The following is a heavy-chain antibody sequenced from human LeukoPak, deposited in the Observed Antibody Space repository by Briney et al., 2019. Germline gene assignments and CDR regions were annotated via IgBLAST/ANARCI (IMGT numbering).Heavy chain of an antibody. V-gene: IGHV1-18*01. J-gene: IGHJ4*02. Sequence: ASVKVSCKASGYTFTSYGISWVRQAPGQGLEWMGWISAYNGKTNYAQKLQGRVTMTTDTSTSTAYMELSSLRSEDTAVYYCARSSIIAAAGPYYFDYWGQGTLVTVSS. CDR1: GYTFTSYG. CDR2: ISAYNGKT. CDR3: ARSSIIAAAGPYYFDY. D-gene: IGHD6-13*01.